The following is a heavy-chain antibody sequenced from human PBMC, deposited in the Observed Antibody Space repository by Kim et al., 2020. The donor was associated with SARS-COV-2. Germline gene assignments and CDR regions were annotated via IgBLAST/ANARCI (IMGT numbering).Heavy chain of an antibody. D-gene: IGHD5-12*01. CDR3: ARGVIVGWLQLPYYFDY. V-gene: IGHV4-39*07. CDR1: GGSISSSSYY. CDR2: IYYSGST. Sequence: SETLSLTCTVSGGSISSSSYYWGWIRQPPGKGLEWIGSIYYSGSTYYNPSLKSRVTISVDTSKNQFSLKLSSVTAADTAVYYCARGVIVGWLQLPYYFDYWGQGTLVTVSS. J-gene: IGHJ4*02.